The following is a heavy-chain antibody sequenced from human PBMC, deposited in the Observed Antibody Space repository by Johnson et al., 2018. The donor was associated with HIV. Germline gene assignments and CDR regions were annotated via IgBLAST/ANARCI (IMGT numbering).Heavy chain of an antibody. D-gene: IGHD7-27*01. CDR3: ARETGDGDAFDI. J-gene: IGHJ3*02. V-gene: IGHV3-30*04. CDR1: GFTFSSYA. CDR2: ISYDGSNK. Sequence: VQLVESGGGVVQPGRSLRLSCAASGFTFSSYAMHWVRQAPGKGLEWVAVISYDGSNKYYADSVKGRFTISRDNSKNTLYLQMNSLRAEDTAVYYCARETGDGDAFDIWGQGTMVTVSS.